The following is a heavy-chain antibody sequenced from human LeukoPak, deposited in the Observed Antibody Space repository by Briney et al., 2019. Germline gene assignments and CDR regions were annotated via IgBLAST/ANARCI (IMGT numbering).Heavy chain of an antibody. V-gene: IGHV3-21*01. CDR3: ARADNYEISGPFGY. CDR2: ISYNSNYI. Sequence: GGSLRLSCAASGFTFDDYGMNWVRQAPGKGPEWVSFISYNSNYIFYADSVKGRFTISRDNAKNSLYLQMNSLRAEDTAVYYCARADNYEISGPFGYWGKGTLVIVSS. D-gene: IGHD3-22*01. J-gene: IGHJ4*02. CDR1: GFTFDDYG.